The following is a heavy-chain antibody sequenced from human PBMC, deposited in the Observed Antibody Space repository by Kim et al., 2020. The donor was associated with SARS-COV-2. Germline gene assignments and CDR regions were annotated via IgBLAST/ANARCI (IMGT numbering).Heavy chain of an antibody. J-gene: IGHJ4*02. Sequence: YPVSVKRRLTISRDIAQNALYLQMTSLGIEDAAVYYCAREYSGHQDLDFWGQGTLVTVSS. D-gene: IGHD5-18*01. V-gene: IGHV3-21*01. CDR3: AREYSGHQDLDF.